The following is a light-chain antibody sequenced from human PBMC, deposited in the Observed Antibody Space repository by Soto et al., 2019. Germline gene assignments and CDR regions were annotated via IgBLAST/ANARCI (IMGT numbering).Light chain of an antibody. J-gene: IGKJ2*01. CDR1: QSVSSK. Sequence: EIVMTQSPATLSVSPGEGATLSCKASQSVSSKLAWYQQKPGQAPRVLIYGAFTRATGIPARFSGSGSGTEFTLTISSLQSADFAVYYCLQYNDWPFTFGHGTKLEIK. CDR3: LQYNDWPFT. CDR2: GAF. V-gene: IGKV3-15*01.